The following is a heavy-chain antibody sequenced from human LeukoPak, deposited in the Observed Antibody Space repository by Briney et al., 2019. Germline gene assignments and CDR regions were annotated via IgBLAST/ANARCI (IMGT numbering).Heavy chain of an antibody. Sequence: SETLSLTCTVSGGSISSGGYYWSWIRQHPGKGLEWIGYIYYSGSTYYNPSLKSRVTISVDTSKNQFSLKLSSVTAADTAVYYWARYPSFRDITGSARYYMDVWGKGTTVTVSS. CDR1: GGSISSGGYY. V-gene: IGHV4-31*03. D-gene: IGHD1-20*01. J-gene: IGHJ6*03. CDR2: IYYSGST. CDR3: ARYPSFRDITGSARYYMDV.